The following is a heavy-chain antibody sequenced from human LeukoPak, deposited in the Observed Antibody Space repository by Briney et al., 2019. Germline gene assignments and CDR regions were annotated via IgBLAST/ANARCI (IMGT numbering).Heavy chain of an antibody. V-gene: IGHV4-34*01. CDR3: ATPDSSGYYYLY. J-gene: IGHJ4*02. D-gene: IGHD3-22*01. CDR1: GGSFSYY. Sequence: SETLSLTCTVYGGSFSYYWTWIRQPPGKGLEWIGEINHSGSTNYNPSLESRVTISVDTSKNQFSLKLSSVTAADTAVYYCATPDSSGYYYLYWGQGTLVTVSS. CDR2: INHSGST.